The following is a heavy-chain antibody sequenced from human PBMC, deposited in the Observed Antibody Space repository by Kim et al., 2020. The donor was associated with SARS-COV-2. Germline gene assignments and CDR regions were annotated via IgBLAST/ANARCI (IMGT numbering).Heavy chain of an antibody. CDR2: INTNTGNP. CDR3: ARRGAAAIAAMLGGYYYYMDV. D-gene: IGHD6-13*01. V-gene: IGHV7-4-1*02. Sequence: ASVKVSCKASGYTFTSYAMNWVRQAPGQGLEWMGWINTNTGNPTYAQGFTGRFVFSLDTSVSTAYLQISSLKAEDTAVYYCARRGAAAIAAMLGGYYYYMDVWGKGTTVTVSS. CDR1: GYTFTSYA. J-gene: IGHJ6*03.